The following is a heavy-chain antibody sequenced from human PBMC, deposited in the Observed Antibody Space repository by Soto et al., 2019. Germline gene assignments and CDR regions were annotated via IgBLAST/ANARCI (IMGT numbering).Heavy chain of an antibody. Sequence: QVQLQESGPGLVKPSETLSLTCTVSGGSISSYYWNWIRQPPGKGLEWIGYIYYSGSTNYNASLQSRVTISVDRSKNQFSLKLSSVTAADTAVYYCAKSDYDINWFDPWGQGTLVTVSS. V-gene: IGHV4-59*01. CDR2: IYYSGST. CDR1: GGSISSYY. J-gene: IGHJ5*02. D-gene: IGHD3-9*01. CDR3: AKSDYDINWFDP.